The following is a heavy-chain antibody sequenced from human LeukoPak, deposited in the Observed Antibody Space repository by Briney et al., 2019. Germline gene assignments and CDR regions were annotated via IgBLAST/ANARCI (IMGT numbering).Heavy chain of an antibody. J-gene: IGHJ5*02. CDR1: GFNFDDYV. CDR2: INWNGGSR. CDR3: AKEPYSNYGGDWFDP. D-gene: IGHD4-11*01. V-gene: IGHV3-20*04. Sequence: GGSLRLSCAASGFNFDDYVMTWVRQASGKGLEWVSGINWNGGSRGYADSVKGRFTISRDNSKNTLYLQMNSLRAEDTAVYYCAKEPYSNYGGDWFDPWGQGTLVTVSS.